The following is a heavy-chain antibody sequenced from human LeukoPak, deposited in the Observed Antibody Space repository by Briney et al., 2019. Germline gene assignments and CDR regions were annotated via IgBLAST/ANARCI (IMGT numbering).Heavy chain of an antibody. J-gene: IGHJ4*02. V-gene: IGHV3-23*01. CDR2: ISGSGDST. CDR3: AKENPHNDY. Sequence: PGGSLRLSCAASGFTFSSDWMSWVRQAPGRGLEWVSAISGSGDSTYYADSVKGRFTISRDNSKNTLYLQMNSLRAEDTALYYCAKENPHNDYWGQGTLVTVSS. CDR1: GFTFSSDW.